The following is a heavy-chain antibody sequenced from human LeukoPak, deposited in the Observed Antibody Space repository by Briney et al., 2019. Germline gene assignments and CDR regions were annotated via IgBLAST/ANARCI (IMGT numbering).Heavy chain of an antibody. CDR2: ISAYNGNT. CDR1: GYNFISYG. J-gene: IGHJ4*02. V-gene: IGHV1-18*01. Sequence: ASVKVSCKASGYNFISYGISWVRQASGQGLEWMGWISAYNGNTNYAHKFQGRVTMTTDTSTSTAYMELRSLRSDDTAIYYCVRDSYSSAWYGDYWGQGTLLAVSS. D-gene: IGHD6-19*01. CDR3: VRDSYSSAWYGDY.